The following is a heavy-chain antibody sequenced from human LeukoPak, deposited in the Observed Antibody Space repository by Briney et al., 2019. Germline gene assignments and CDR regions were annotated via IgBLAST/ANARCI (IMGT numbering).Heavy chain of an antibody. D-gene: IGHD1-26*01. CDR2: IYYRGST. CDR1: GGSMSSGDGY. Sequence: SQTLSLXCTVSGGSMSSGDGYWSWIRQPPGKALEWIGYIYYRGSTYYNPSLKSRVTISLDTSKNQFSLKVSSVTAADTAVYYCARGGGSYPFDYWGQGTLVTVSS. J-gene: IGHJ4*02. CDR3: ARGGGSYPFDY. V-gene: IGHV4-30-4*08.